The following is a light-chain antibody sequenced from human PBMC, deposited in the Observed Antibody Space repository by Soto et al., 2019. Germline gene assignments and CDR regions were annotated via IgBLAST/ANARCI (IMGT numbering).Light chain of an antibody. V-gene: IGKV1-17*01. CDR2: AAS. CDR1: QGIGSD. Sequence: DIQMTQSTSSLSASVGDRVTITCRASQGIGSDLGWYQQKPGKAPKRLIYAASSLQSGVPSRFSGSGSGTEFSLTISSLQPEDFASYYCLHHKSYPPTYGGGTKGEIK. J-gene: IGKJ4*01. CDR3: LHHKSYPPT.